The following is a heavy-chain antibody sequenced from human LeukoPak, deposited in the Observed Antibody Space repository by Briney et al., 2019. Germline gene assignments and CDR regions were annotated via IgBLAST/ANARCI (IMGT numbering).Heavy chain of an antibody. CDR1: GDSISTSGYY. J-gene: IGHJ6*03. CDR3: ARVNSGYANYYYYMDV. Sequence: PSETLSLTCTVSGDSISTSGYYWGWIRQPPGKGLEWIGSIYHSGSTYYNPSLKSRVTISVDTSKNQFSLKLSSVTAADTAVYYCARVNSGYANYYYYMDVWGKGTTVTVSS. V-gene: IGHV4-38-2*02. D-gene: IGHD5-12*01. CDR2: IYHSGST.